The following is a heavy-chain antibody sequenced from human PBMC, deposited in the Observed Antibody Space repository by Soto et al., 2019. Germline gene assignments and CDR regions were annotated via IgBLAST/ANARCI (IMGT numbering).Heavy chain of an antibody. CDR2: IDPSDSYT. V-gene: IGHV5-10-1*01. D-gene: IGHD6-13*01. CDR1: GYSFTSYW. Sequence: WESLQISCKASGYSFTSYWISWVRQMPGKGLEWMGRIDPSDSYTNYSPSFQGHVTISADKSISTAYLQWSSLKASDTAMYYCASSEYSSSWYGGWGQGTLVTVSS. J-gene: IGHJ4*02. CDR3: ASSEYSSSWYGG.